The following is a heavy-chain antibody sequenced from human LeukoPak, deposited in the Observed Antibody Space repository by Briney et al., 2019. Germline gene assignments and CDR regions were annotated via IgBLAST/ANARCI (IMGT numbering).Heavy chain of an antibody. V-gene: IGHV3-48*03. Sequence: PGGSLRLSCAASGFTFSSFEMNWVRQAPGKGLEWLSHISTSGSTKYYANSVKGRFTISRDNAENSVYLQMRSLTAEDTGLYYCASDARTAVGWVYMDVWGKGTTVTISS. CDR2: ISTSGSTK. D-gene: IGHD6-13*01. J-gene: IGHJ6*03. CDR3: ASDARTAVGWVYMDV. CDR1: GFTFSSFE.